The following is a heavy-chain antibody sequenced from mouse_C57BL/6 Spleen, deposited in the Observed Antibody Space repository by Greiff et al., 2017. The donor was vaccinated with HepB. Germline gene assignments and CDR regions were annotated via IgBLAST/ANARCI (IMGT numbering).Heavy chain of an antibody. CDR1: GFTFSSYA. CDR2: ISDGGSYT. Sequence: EVMLVESGGGLVKPGGSLKLSCAASGFTFSSYAMSWVRQTPEERLEWVATISDGGSYTYYPDNVKGRFTISRDNAKNNLYLQMSHLKSEDTAMYYCARVSPYYYAMDYWGQGTSVTVSS. V-gene: IGHV5-4*03. J-gene: IGHJ4*01. CDR3: ARVSPYYYAMDY.